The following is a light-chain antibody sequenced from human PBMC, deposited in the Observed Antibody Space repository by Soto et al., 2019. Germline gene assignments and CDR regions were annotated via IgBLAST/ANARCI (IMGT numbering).Light chain of an antibody. V-gene: IGKV1-5*01. Sequence: DIQMTQSPSTLSASVGDRVTITCRASQSISSWVAWYQQKPGKAPKLLIYDASSLESGVPSRFSGSGSGTDFSLTISSLQPDDFATYYCQQYHSYYPCTFGQGTKVDIK. J-gene: IGKJ1*01. CDR3: QQYHSYYPCT. CDR1: QSISSW. CDR2: DAS.